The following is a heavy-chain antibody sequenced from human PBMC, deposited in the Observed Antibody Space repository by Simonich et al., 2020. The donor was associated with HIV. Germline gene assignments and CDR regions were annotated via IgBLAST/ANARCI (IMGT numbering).Heavy chain of an antibody. V-gene: IGHV4-34*01. D-gene: IGHD3-3*01. CDR3: ARRDRELILYFDY. CDR1: GGSFSGYY. CDR2: INHSGIT. J-gene: IGHJ4*02. Sequence: QVQLQQWGAGLLKPSETLSLTCAVYGGSFSGYYWSWIRQPPGTGMGWIGEINHSGITNYKSSLNSRATISVDKSKNQFSLKLSSVTAADTAIYYCARRDRELILYFDYWGQGNLVTVSS.